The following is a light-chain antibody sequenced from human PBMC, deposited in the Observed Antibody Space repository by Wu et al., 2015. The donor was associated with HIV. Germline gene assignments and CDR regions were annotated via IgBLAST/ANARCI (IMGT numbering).Light chain of an antibody. CDR2: KAS. Sequence: DIQMTQSPSTLFASVGDRVTITCRASQSISSWLAWYQQKPGKAPKLLIYKASSLESGVPSRFSGSGSGTDFTLTISSLEPEDFAVYYCQQRSNWSFGPGTKVDIK. CDR1: QSISSW. V-gene: IGKV1-5*03. CDR3: QQRSNWS. J-gene: IGKJ3*01.